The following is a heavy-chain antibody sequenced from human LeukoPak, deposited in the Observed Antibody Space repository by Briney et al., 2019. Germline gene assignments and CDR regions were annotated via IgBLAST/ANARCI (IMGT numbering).Heavy chain of an antibody. CDR3: ATTQQQPNDAFDI. D-gene: IGHD6-13*01. J-gene: IGHJ3*02. Sequence: GESLKLSCKGSGYSFTSYWIGWVRQMPGKGLEWMSIIYPGDSDTRYSPSFQGQVTISADKSISTAYLQWSSLKASDTAMYYCATTQQQPNDAFDIWGQGTMVTVSS. V-gene: IGHV5-51*01. CDR1: GYSFTSYW. CDR2: IYPGDSDT.